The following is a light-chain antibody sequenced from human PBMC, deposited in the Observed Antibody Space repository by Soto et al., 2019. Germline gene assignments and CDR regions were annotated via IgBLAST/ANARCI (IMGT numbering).Light chain of an antibody. CDR2: RAD. CDR1: SSNIGSNY. Sequence: QSVLTQPPSASGTPGQTVTISCSGRSSNIGSNYVYWYQQLPGTAPRLLMYRADQRPSGVPDRFSGSKSGTSASLAISGLRSEDEAGYYCAAWDDIVSGLVFGGGTKLTVL. V-gene: IGLV1-47*01. J-gene: IGLJ2*01. CDR3: AAWDDIVSGLV.